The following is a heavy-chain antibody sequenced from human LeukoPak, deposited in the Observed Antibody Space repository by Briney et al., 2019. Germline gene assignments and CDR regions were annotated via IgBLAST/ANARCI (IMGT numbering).Heavy chain of an antibody. V-gene: IGHV4-34*01. J-gene: IGHJ4*02. D-gene: IGHD3-10*01. CDR1: GGSFSGYY. CDR2: INHSGST. Sequence: SETLSLTCAVYGGSFSGYYWSWIRQPPGKGLEWIGEINHSGSTNYNPSLKSRVTISVDTSKNQFSLKLSSVTAADTAVYYCARGALLWFGESTNYFDYGGQGTLVTVSS. CDR3: ARGALLWFGESTNYFDY.